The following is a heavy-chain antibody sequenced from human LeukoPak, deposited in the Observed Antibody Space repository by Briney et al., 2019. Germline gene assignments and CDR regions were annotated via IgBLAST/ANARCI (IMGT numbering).Heavy chain of an antibody. Sequence: GGSLRLSCAASGFTFSSYAMSWVRQAPGKGLEWVSAISGSGGSTYYADSVKGRFTISRDNSKNTLYLQMNSLRAEDTAVYYCARDEKYGDYGMDVWGQGTTVTVSS. D-gene: IGHD4-17*01. CDR3: ARDEKYGDYGMDV. CDR1: GFTFSSYA. V-gene: IGHV3-23*01. J-gene: IGHJ6*02. CDR2: ISGSGGST.